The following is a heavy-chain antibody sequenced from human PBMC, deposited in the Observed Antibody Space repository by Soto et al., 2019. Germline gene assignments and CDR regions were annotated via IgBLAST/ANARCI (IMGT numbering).Heavy chain of an antibody. Sequence: QVQLVQSGAEVKKPGSSVKVSCEASGGTLSNHTISWVRQAPGQGLEWMGRISPLLGIARYAQKFEGRLTITADKFTNTAYMELSSLRSADTAIYYCARDQYLGTSRWSSWFDPWGQGTLVTVSS. CDR2: ISPLLGIA. V-gene: IGHV1-69*08. J-gene: IGHJ5*02. CDR1: GGTLSNHT. CDR3: ARDQYLGTSRWSSWFDP. D-gene: IGHD6-13*01.